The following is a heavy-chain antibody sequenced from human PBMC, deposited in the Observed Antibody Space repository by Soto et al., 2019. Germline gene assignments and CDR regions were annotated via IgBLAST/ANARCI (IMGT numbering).Heavy chain of an antibody. D-gene: IGHD2-21*02. Sequence: EVQLVESEGGLVQRGGSLRLSCADSGFTFNYYWMHCVRQAPGQGLVWVSHIHSDGSSTTYADSVKGRFTISRANAKNTLYLQMTSLRAEDTAVYYCARGDKGGFDLLGQGTTVTVSS. CDR2: IHSDGSST. J-gene: IGHJ3*01. CDR1: GFTFNYYW. CDR3: ARGDKGGFDL. V-gene: IGHV3-74*01.